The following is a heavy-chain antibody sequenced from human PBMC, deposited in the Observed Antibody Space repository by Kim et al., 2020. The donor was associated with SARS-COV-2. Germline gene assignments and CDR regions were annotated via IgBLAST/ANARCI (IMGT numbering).Heavy chain of an antibody. CDR3: ARQGSLDY. J-gene: IGHJ4*02. V-gene: IGHV3-23*01. CDR1: GFTFTTYA. Sequence: GGSLRLSCAASGFTFTTYAMNWVRQAPGKGLEWVSTISSFGAGTNYADSVKGRFTISRDNSKNTLYLQMSSLRAEDTAIYFCARQGSLDYWGQGTLVTVSS. D-gene: IGHD3-16*02. CDR2: ISSFGAGT.